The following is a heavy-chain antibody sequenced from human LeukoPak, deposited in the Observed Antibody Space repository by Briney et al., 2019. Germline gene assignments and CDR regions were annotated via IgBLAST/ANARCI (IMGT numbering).Heavy chain of an antibody. Sequence: PGGSLRLSCAASGFTFSSYGMHWVRQAPGKGLEWVAVISYDGSNKYYEDSVKGRFTISRDNSMNTLYLQVNSLRTDDTAVYYCAKGSAYCTSANCRGAFDLWGQGTMVTVSS. V-gene: IGHV3-30*18. CDR1: GFTFSSYG. D-gene: IGHD2-2*01. J-gene: IGHJ3*01. CDR3: AKGSAYCTSANCRGAFDL. CDR2: ISYDGSNK.